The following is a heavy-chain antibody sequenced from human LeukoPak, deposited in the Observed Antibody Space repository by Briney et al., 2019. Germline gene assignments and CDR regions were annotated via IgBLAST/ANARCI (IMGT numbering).Heavy chain of an antibody. CDR1: GFTFSSYA. CDR3: ARDLYGDYVGYYFDY. D-gene: IGHD4-17*01. V-gene: IGHV3-23*01. Sequence: PGGSLRLSCAASGFTFSSYAMSWVRQAPGKGLEWVSAISGSGGSTYYADSVKGRFTISRDNAKNSLYLQMNSLRAEDTAVNYCARDLYGDYVGYYFDYWGQGTLVTVSS. CDR2: ISGSGGST. J-gene: IGHJ4*02.